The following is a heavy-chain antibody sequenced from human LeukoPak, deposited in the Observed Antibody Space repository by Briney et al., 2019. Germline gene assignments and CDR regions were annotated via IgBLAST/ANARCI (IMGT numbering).Heavy chain of an antibody. D-gene: IGHD6-13*01. Sequence: PSETLFLTCTVSGGSISSYYWSWIRQPPGKGLEWIGYIYYSGSTNYNPSLRSRVPISVDTSKNQFSLKLSSVTAADTAVYYCARQRASIAAAGTWFDPWGQGTLVTVSS. CDR3: ARQRASIAAAGTWFDP. CDR1: GGSISSYY. CDR2: IYYSGST. V-gene: IGHV4-59*01. J-gene: IGHJ5*02.